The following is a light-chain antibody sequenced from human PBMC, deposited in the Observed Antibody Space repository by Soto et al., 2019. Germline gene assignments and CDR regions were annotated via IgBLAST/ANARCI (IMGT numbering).Light chain of an antibody. J-gene: IGLJ3*02. CDR1: SSDVGGYSY. V-gene: IGLV2-14*01. CDR3: SSYTSSTTVVV. CDR2: EVS. Sequence: QSALTQPASVSGSPGQSITISCTGTSSDVGGYSYVSWYQQYPGKAPKRMIYEVSNRPSGVSNRFSGSKSGNTASLTISGLQAEDEGDYYCSSYTSSTTVVVLGGGTKLTVL.